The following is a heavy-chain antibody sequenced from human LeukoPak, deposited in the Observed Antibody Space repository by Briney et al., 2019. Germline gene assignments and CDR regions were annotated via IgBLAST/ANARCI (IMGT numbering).Heavy chain of an antibody. D-gene: IGHD2-21*01. J-gene: IGHJ5*02. V-gene: IGHV4-30-4*08. CDR1: GGSISSGDYY. CDR3: ARVGKMVYCGGDCYRPSWFDP. Sequence: SQTLSLTCTVSGGSISSGDYYWSWIRQPPGKGLEWIGYIYYSGSTYYNPSLKSRVTVSVDTSKNQFSLKLSSATAADTAVYYCARVGKMVYCGGDCYRPSWFDPWGQGTLVTVSS. CDR2: IYYSGST.